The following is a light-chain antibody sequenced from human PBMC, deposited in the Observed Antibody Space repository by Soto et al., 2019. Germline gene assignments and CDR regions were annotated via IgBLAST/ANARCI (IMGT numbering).Light chain of an antibody. Sequence: QSVLTQPPSASGSPGQRVTLSCSGSDSNIGSNTVNWYQQVPVTAPKLLNYSNSQRPAGVPDRFPGSKPGTSASLAISGLQSEDEGDYYCAAWDDSLNGRAVFGGGTKLTVL. J-gene: IGLJ3*02. V-gene: IGLV1-44*01. CDR1: DSNIGSNT. CDR2: SNS. CDR3: AAWDDSLNGRAV.